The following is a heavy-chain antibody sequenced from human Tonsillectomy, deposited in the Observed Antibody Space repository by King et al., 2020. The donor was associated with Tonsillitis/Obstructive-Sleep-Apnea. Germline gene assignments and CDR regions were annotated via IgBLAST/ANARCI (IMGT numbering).Heavy chain of an antibody. D-gene: IGHD6-13*01. CDR2: ISWNSGSI. CDR1: GFTFDDYA. CDR3: AKTSSSWDYYYYYYMDV. Sequence: VQLVESGGGLVQPGRSLRLSCAASGFTFDDYAMHWVRQAPGKGLEWVSGISWNSGSIGYADSVKGRFTISRDNAKNSLYLQMNSLRAEDTALYYCAKTSSSWDYYYYYYMDVWGKGTTVTVSS. V-gene: IGHV3-9*01. J-gene: IGHJ6*03.